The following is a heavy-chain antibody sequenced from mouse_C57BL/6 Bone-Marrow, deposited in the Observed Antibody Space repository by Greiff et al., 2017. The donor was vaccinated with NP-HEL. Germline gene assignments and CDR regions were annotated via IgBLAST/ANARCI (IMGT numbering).Heavy chain of an antibody. CDR1: GYTFTSYG. J-gene: IGHJ3*01. D-gene: IGHD2-5*01. V-gene: IGHV1-81*01. Sequence: QVQLQQPGAELARPGASVKLSCKASGYTFTSYGISWVKQRTGQGLEWIGEIYPRSGNTYYNEKFKGKATLTADKSSSTAYMELRSLTSEDSAVYFCARREDYSKGFAYWGQGTLVTVSA. CDR2: IYPRSGNT. CDR3: ARREDYSKGFAY.